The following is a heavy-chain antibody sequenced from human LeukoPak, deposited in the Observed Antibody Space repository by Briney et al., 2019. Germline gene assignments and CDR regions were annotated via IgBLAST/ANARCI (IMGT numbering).Heavy chain of an antibody. CDR1: GGSISTYY. CDR2: IYNSGST. J-gene: IGHJ5*02. V-gene: IGHV4-59*01. Sequence: PSETLPLTCTVSGGSISTYYWSWLRQPPGKGLEWIGYIYNSGSTNYNPSLQSRVTISVDTSKNQFSLRLTSVTAADTAVYYCAKAVAAAGRFGFDPWGQGTLVTVSS. D-gene: IGHD6-13*01. CDR3: AKAVAAAGRFGFDP.